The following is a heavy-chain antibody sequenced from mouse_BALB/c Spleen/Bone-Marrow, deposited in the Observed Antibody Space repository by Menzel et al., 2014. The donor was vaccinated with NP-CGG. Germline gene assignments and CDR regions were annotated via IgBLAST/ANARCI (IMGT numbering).Heavy chain of an antibody. Sequence: VQLKESGPDLVKPSQSLSLPCTVTGYSITSGYSWHWIRQFPGNKLEWMGYIHYSDSTNYNPSLKSRISITRDTSKNQSFLQLDSVTTEDTATYYCAKGDYGRSRFAYWGQGTLVTVSA. CDR2: IHYSDST. V-gene: IGHV3-1*02. J-gene: IGHJ3*01. CDR3: AKGDYGRSRFAY. D-gene: IGHD1-1*01. CDR1: GYSITSGYS.